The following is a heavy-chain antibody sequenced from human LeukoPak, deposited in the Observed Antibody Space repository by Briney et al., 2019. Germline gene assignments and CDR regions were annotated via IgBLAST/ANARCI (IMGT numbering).Heavy chain of an antibody. Sequence: PSQTLSLTCTVSGGSISSGSYYWSWIRQPAGKGLEWIGRIYTSGSTNYNPSLKSRVTISVDTSKNQFSLKLSSVTAADTAVYYCASNRPSYYYDSSGYGNWYFDLWGRGTLVTVSS. CDR3: ASNRPSYYYDSSGYGNWYFDL. J-gene: IGHJ2*01. V-gene: IGHV4-61*02. D-gene: IGHD3-22*01. CDR1: GGSISSGSYY. CDR2: IYTSGST.